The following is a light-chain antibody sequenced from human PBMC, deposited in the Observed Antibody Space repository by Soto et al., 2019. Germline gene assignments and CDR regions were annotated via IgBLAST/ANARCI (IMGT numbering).Light chain of an antibody. Sequence: ETVMTQSPATLSESPGETATLSCRASQSVSSSLAWYQQRPGQAPRLLISGASTRAAGVPARFSGSGSGTEFTLTISSLQSEDFAVYYCQQYNDWPQALTFGGGTKVEIK. V-gene: IGKV3-15*01. CDR3: QQYNDWPQALT. CDR1: QSVSSS. J-gene: IGKJ4*01. CDR2: GAS.